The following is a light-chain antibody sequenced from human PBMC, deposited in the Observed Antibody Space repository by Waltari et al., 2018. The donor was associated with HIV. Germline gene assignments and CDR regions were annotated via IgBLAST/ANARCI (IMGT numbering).Light chain of an antibody. J-gene: IGKJ5*01. CDR1: QGISNW. Sequence: DIHMTEYPSTLSAFVGDRVTITCRASQGISNWLAWYQQKPGKAPKLLIHKASVLENGVSSRFSGSRFGTDFTLIIDSLEPDDFATYYCQQYNSDPSFGQGTRLEMK. CDR3: QQYNSDPS. V-gene: IGKV1-5*03. CDR2: KAS.